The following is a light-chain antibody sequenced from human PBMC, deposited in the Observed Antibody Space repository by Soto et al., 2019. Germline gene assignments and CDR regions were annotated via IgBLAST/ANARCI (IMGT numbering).Light chain of an antibody. CDR3: QERSNSPLT. CDR1: QSVSSC. Sequence: EIVLTQSPATLSLSPGERATLSCRASQSVSSCLAWYQQKPGQAPRLLIYDASNRATGIPARFSGSGSGTDFTLTISSLEPEDFAVYYCQERSNSPLTFGGGTKVEIK. V-gene: IGKV3-11*01. J-gene: IGKJ4*01. CDR2: DAS.